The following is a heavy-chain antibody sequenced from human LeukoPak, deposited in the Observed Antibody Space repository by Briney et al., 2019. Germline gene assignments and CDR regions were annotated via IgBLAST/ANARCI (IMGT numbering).Heavy chain of an antibody. CDR1: GGSISSRSYY. J-gene: IGHJ4*02. CDR2: LYYSGSTWST. Sequence: PSETLSLTCTVSGGSISSRSYYWGWIRQSPGKGLEWVGSLYYSGSTWSTYYNPSLKSRITISEDTSKSQFSLQLSSVTAADTAVYYCARQPVRFLELSGHYWGQGTQVIVSS. CDR3: ARQPVRFLELSGHY. D-gene: IGHD3-3*01. V-gene: IGHV4-39*01.